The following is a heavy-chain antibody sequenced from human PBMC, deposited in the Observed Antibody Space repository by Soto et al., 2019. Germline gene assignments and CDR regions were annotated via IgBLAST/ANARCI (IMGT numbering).Heavy chain of an antibody. Sequence: KQSQTLSLTCAISGDSVSSNSAAWNWIRQSPSRGLEWLGRTYYRSKWYNDYAVSVKSRITINPDTSKNQFSLQLNSVTPEDTAVYYCARDRLTGEREELSYAFDIWGQGTMVTVSS. J-gene: IGHJ3*02. V-gene: IGHV6-1*01. CDR1: GDSVSSNSAA. CDR3: ARDRLTGEREELSYAFDI. D-gene: IGHD7-27*01. CDR2: TYYRSKWYN.